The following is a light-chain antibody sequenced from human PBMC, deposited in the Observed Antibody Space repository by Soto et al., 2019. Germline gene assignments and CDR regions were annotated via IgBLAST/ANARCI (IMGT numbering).Light chain of an antibody. CDR2: GAS. J-gene: IGKJ3*01. CDR1: QSVSSN. V-gene: IGKV3-15*01. Sequence: EIVMTQSPATLSVSPGERATLSCRASQSVSSNLAWYQQKPGQAPRLLIYGASTRATGIPARFSGSGSGTEFTLTISSLQSEAFAVYYCQQYNNWRFTFGPGTKVDIK. CDR3: QQYNNWRFT.